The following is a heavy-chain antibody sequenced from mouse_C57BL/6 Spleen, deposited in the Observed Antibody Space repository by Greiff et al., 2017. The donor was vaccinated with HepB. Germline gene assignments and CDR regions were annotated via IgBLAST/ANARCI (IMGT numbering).Heavy chain of an antibody. J-gene: IGHJ4*01. CDR1: GFTFSDYY. D-gene: IGHD3-2*02. CDR3: ARRGAQAAMDY. Sequence: EVQRVESEGGLVQPGSSMKLSCTASGFTFSDYYMAWVRQVPEKGLEWVANINYDGSSTYYLDSLKSRFIISRDNAKNILYLQMSSLKSEDTATYYCARRGAQAAMDYWGQGTSVTVSS. V-gene: IGHV5-16*01. CDR2: INYDGSST.